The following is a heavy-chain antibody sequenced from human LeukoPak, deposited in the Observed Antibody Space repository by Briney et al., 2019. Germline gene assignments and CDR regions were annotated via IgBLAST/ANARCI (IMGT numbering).Heavy chain of an antibody. CDR1: GYTFNSYS. CDR2: INTYTGDP. J-gene: IGHJ4*02. Sequence: GASVKVSCKASGYTFNSYSIIWVRQAPGQGLEWMGWINTYTGDPTYAQDFTGRFVFSLDTSVSTAYLQISSLKSEDTAVYYCARKKVEPDRYFDYWGQGTLVTVSS. D-gene: IGHD1-14*01. V-gene: IGHV7-4-1*02. CDR3: ARKKVEPDRYFDY.